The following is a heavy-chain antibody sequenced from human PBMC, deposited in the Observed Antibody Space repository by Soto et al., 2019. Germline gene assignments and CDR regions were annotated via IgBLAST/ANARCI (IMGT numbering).Heavy chain of an antibody. D-gene: IGHD3-9*01. CDR3: ARRDWSGSTSHFYFDY. V-gene: IGHV4-4*02. Sequence: SETLSLTCAVSGGSIISSNWWNWVRQPPGKGLEWIGEIYHSGSTYYKPSLKSRVAMSVDTSKNQFSLKLTSATAADTAVYYCARRDWSGSTSHFYFDYWGQGVLVTVSS. CDR1: GGSIISSNW. J-gene: IGHJ4*02. CDR2: IYHSGST.